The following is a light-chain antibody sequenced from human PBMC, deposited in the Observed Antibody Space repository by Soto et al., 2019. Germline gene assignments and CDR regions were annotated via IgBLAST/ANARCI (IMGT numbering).Light chain of an antibody. Sequence: DIEMTQSPATLSVSPGERATLSCRASQSVSSNLAWYQQKPGQAPRLLIYGASTRPAGVLARFSGSGSGTDFTLTISSLQSEDFATYYCQQYNNWPPGTFGQGTKVEIK. CDR1: QSVSSN. J-gene: IGKJ1*01. V-gene: IGKV3-15*01. CDR3: QQYNNWPPGT. CDR2: GAS.